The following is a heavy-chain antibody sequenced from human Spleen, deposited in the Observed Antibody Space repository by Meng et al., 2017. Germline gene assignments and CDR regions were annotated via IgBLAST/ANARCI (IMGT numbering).Heavy chain of an antibody. Sequence: LKISCAASGFTFADYAMHWVRQAPGKGLEWVSGISWNSGSIGYADSVKGRFTISRDNAKNSLYLQMNSLRAEDTALYYCAREGSDSGYGVDLWGQGTTVTVSS. CDR1: GFTFADYA. CDR2: ISWNSGSI. D-gene: IGHD3-10*01. J-gene: IGHJ6*02. CDR3: AREGSDSGYGVDL. V-gene: IGHV3-9*01.